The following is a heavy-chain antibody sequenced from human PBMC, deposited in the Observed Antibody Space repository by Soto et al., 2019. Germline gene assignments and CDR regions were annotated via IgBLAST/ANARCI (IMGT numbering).Heavy chain of an antibody. V-gene: IGHV3-66*01. Sequence: GGSLRLSCAASGFTVSSNYMSWVRQAPGKGLEWVSVIYSGGSTYYADSVKGRFTISRDNSKNTLYLQMNSLRAEDTAVYYCARDLREQGAPYYYYYYMDVWGKGTTVTVSS. CDR2: IYSGGST. J-gene: IGHJ6*03. CDR3: ARDLREQGAPYYYYYYMDV. D-gene: IGHD3-10*01. CDR1: GFTVSSNY.